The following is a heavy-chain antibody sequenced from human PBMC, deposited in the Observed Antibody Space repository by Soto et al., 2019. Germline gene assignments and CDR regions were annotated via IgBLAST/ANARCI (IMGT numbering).Heavy chain of an antibody. Sequence: EVQLVESGGGLVKPGGSLRLSWAASGFTFSSYSMNWVRQAPGKGLEWVSSISSSSSYIYYADSVKGRFTISRDNAKNSLYLQMNSLRAEDTAVYYCARDRNHQIIAAAGTYYLWGQGTLVTVSS. CDR1: GFTFSSYS. CDR3: ARDRNHQIIAAAGTYYL. CDR2: ISSSSSYI. J-gene: IGHJ5*02. V-gene: IGHV3-21*01. D-gene: IGHD6-13*01.